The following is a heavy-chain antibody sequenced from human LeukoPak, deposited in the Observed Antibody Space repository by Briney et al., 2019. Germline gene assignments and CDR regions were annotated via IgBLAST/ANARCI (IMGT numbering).Heavy chain of an antibody. D-gene: IGHD2-2*03. CDR2: ISGSGGST. CDR1: GFTFSSYA. Sequence: PGGSLRLSCAASGFTFSSYAMSWVRQAPGKGLEWVSAISGSGGSTYYADSVKGRFTISRDNSKNTLYLQMNSLRAEDTAVYYCAKELDIVVVPAAQFDYWGQGTLVTVSS. V-gene: IGHV3-23*01. J-gene: IGHJ4*02. CDR3: AKELDIVVVPAAQFDY.